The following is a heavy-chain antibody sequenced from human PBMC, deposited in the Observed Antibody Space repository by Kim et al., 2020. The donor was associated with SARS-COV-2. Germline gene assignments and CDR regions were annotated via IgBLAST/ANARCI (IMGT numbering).Heavy chain of an antibody. V-gene: IGHV4-59*01. CDR2: IYYSGST. CDR1: GGSISSYY. Sequence: SETLSLTCTVSGGSISSYYWSWIRQPPGKGLEWIGYIYYSGSTNYNPSLKSRVTISVDTSKNQFSLKLSSVTAADTAVYYCARVLDYGSGSYYYYYYYYGMDVWGQGTTVTVSS. D-gene: IGHD3-10*01. CDR3: ARVLDYGSGSYYYYYYYYGMDV. J-gene: IGHJ6*02.